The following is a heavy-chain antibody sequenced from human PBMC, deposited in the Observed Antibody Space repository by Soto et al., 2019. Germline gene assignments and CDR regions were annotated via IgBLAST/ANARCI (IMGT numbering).Heavy chain of an antibody. V-gene: IGHV1-18*04. CDR2: ISGYNDDT. Sequence: QVQLVQSGAEVKKPGASVRVSCRTSGYSFTSYAISWVRQAPGQGLEWVGWISGYNDDTNYAPKFQGRVTMTTDTSTSTAYIELRSLRSDDTAVFYCARDPGDFWSGPSFYYFDYWGQGTLVTVSS. J-gene: IGHJ4*02. CDR3: ARDPGDFWSGPSFYYFDY. CDR1: GYSFTSYA. D-gene: IGHD3-3*01.